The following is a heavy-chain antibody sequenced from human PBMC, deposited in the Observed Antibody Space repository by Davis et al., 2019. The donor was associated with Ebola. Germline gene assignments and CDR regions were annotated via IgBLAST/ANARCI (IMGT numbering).Heavy chain of an antibody. D-gene: IGHD3-3*01. CDR2: INPNSGGT. V-gene: IGHV1-2*02. J-gene: IGHJ6*02. CDR3: ASPLRFLEWLSEGGYGMDV. Sequence: AASVKVSCKASGYTFTGYYMHWVRQAPGQGLEWMGWINPNSGGTNYAQKFQGRVKITADKSTSTAYMELSSLRSEDTAVYYCASPLRFLEWLSEGGYGMDVWGQGTTVTVSS. CDR1: GYTFTGYY.